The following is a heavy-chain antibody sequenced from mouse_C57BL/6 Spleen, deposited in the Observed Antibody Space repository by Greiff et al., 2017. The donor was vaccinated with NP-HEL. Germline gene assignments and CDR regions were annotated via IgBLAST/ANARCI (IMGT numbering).Heavy chain of an antibody. CDR1: GYTFTSYG. V-gene: IGHV1-81*01. D-gene: IGHD1-1*01. J-gene: IGHJ2*01. CDR3: ARVDYYGSSLDY. Sequence: VQLQQSGAELARPGASVKLSCKASGYTFTSYGISWVKQSTGQGLEWIGEIYPRSGNTYYNETFKGKATLTADKSSSTAYMELRSLTSEDTAVYFCARVDYYGSSLDYWGQGTTLTVSS. CDR2: IYPRSGNT.